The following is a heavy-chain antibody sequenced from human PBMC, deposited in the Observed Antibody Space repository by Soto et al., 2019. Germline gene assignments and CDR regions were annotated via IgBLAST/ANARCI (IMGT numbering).Heavy chain of an antibody. CDR2: INAGNGNT. V-gene: IGHV1-3*01. Sequence: GASVKVSCKASGYTFTSYAMYWVRHAPGQRLEWMGWINAGNGNTKYSQKFQGRVTITRDTSASTAYMELSSLRSEDTAVYYCARGLGEWQLVIAYWGQGTLVTVSS. J-gene: IGHJ4*02. CDR3: ARGLGEWQLVIAY. D-gene: IGHD6-6*01. CDR1: GYTFTSYA.